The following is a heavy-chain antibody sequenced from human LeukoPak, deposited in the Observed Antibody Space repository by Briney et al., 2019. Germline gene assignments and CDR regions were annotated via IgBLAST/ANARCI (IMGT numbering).Heavy chain of an antibody. CDR2: INHSGST. J-gene: IGHJ4*02. CDR1: GGSFSGYY. CDR3: ARNQDTDFDY. V-gene: IGHV4-34*01. Sequence: SETLSLTCAVYGGSFSGYYWSWIRQPPGKGLEWIGEINHSGSTNYNPSPKSRVTMSVDTSKNQFSLKLSSVTAADTAVYYCARNQDTDFDYWGQGTLVTVSS.